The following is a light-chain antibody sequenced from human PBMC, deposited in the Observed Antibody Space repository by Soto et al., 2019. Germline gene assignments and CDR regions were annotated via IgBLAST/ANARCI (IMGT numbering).Light chain of an antibody. CDR3: QHYGSSPPYT. V-gene: IGKV3-20*01. Sequence: EIVLTQSPGTLSLSPGQRVSLSCRASQSVSSTYLAWYQQKPGQAPRLLIYGAAYRATGIPDRFSGSGSGTDFTLTISSLEPEDFAVYYCQHYGSSPPYTFGQGTKLEIK. CDR1: QSVSSTY. CDR2: GAA. J-gene: IGKJ2*01.